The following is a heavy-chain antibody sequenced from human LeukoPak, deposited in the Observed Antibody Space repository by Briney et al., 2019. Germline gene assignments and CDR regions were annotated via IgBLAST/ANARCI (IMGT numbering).Heavy chain of an antibody. CDR2: IYYSGST. Sequence: SETLSLTCTVSGGSISSGDYYWSWIRQPPGKGLEWIWYIYYSGSTYYNPSLKSRVTISVDTSKNQFSLKLSSVTAADTAVYYCARGSVSGVFWFDPWGQGTLVTVSS. CDR1: GGSISSGDYY. J-gene: IGHJ5*02. D-gene: IGHD3-10*01. CDR3: ARGSVSGVFWFDP. V-gene: IGHV4-30-4*01.